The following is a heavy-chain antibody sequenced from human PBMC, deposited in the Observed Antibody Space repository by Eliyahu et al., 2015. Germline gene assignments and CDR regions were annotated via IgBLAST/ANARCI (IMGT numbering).Heavy chain of an antibody. Sequence: QVQLVESGGGVVQPGRSLRLSCAASGFXFNTYAMHWVRQAPGKGLEWLTVISYDGSTTYYAEPVKGRFTISRDNSKNTLYVQMNSLRAEDTAVYYCAREVDTEAGYWYFDLWGRGTLVTVSS. V-gene: IGHV3-30-3*01. CDR3: AREVDTEAGYWYFDL. CDR2: ISYDGSTT. CDR1: GFXFNTYA. J-gene: IGHJ2*01. D-gene: IGHD3-9*01.